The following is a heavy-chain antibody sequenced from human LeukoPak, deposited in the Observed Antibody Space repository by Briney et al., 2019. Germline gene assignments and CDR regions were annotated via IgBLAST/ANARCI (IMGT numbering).Heavy chain of an antibody. D-gene: IGHD3/OR15-3a*01. V-gene: IGHV3-15*01. CDR1: GFTFNNAW. Sequence: GGSLTLSCAASGFTFNNAWMSWVRQAPGKGLEWVGRIKSKTEGGTRDFAATVKGRFIISRDDSKNTVYLQMNSLKTEDTAVYYCATGTGRSDFDYWGQGTLVTVSS. J-gene: IGHJ4*02. CDR2: IKSKTEGGTR. CDR3: ATGTGRSDFDY.